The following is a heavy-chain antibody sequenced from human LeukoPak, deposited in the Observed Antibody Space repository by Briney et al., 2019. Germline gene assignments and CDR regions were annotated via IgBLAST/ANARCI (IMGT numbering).Heavy chain of an antibody. CDR3: ARDRWMSGGSGGGDC. V-gene: IGHV3-23*01. CDR1: GFTFTRYG. CDR2: ISGSGDST. Sequence: GGSLRLSCAASGFTFTRYGMTWVRQAPGKGLEWVSTISGSGDSTYYADSVKGRFSISRDNSKNTVSLQMNSLRAEDTAIYYCARDRWMSGGSGGGDCWGQGTLVTVSP. D-gene: IGHD2-15*01. J-gene: IGHJ4*02.